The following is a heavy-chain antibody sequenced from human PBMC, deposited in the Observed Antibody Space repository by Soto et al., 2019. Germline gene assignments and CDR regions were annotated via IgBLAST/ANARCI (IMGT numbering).Heavy chain of an antibody. D-gene: IGHD6-6*01. CDR3: ARSSFIYYYYYGMDV. Sequence: PGGSLRLSCAASGFTLSSYGMHWVRQAAGKGLEWVAVISYDGSNKYYADSVKGRFTISRDNSKNTLYMQMNSLRAEYTAVYYSARSSFIYYYYYGMDVWGQGTTVTVSS. V-gene: IGHV3-30*03. CDR2: ISYDGSNK. CDR1: GFTLSSYG. J-gene: IGHJ6*02.